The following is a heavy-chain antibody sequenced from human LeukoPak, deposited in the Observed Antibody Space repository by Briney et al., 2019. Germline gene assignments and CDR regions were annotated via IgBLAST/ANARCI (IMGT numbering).Heavy chain of an antibody. V-gene: IGHV3-23*01. D-gene: IGHD3-22*01. CDR3: AKDRPNFHENSGHYYRRDGDS. CDR2: MCGTAGCT. J-gene: IGHJ5*01. Sequence: GGSLRLSCAASGITFSSYAMSWVRQAPGKGLEWVASMCGTAGCTFYPDSVKGRFTISRDNSKNVLYLRMNSLTAEDTAIYYCAKDRPNFHENSGHYYRRDGDSWGQGTLVTVSS. CDR1: GITFSSYA.